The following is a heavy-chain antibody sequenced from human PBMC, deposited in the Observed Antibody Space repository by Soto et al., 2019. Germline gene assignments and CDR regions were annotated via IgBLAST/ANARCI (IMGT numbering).Heavy chain of an antibody. J-gene: IGHJ4*02. CDR2: ISAYNGNT. CDR3: ARGITIFGVVLTQFDY. D-gene: IGHD3-3*01. CDR1: GYTFTSYG. V-gene: IGHV1-18*01. Sequence: ASVKVSCKASGYTFTSYGISWVRQAPGQGLEWMGWISAYNGNTNYAQKLQGRVTMTTDTSTSTAYMELRSLRSDDTAVYYCARGITIFGVVLTQFDYWGQGTLVTVSS.